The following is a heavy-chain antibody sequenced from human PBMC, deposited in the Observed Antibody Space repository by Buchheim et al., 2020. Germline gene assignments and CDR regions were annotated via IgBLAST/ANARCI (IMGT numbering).Heavy chain of an antibody. CDR3: AKAIVVVTAIPDY. CDR2: ISYDGSNK. Sequence: QVQLVESGGGVVQPGRSLRLSCAASGFTFSSYVMHWVRQAPGKGLEWVAVISYDGSNKYYADSVKGRFTFSRDNSKNTLYLQMNSLRAEDTAVYYCAKAIVVVTAIPDYWGQGTL. CDR1: GFTFSSYV. V-gene: IGHV3-30*18. J-gene: IGHJ4*02. D-gene: IGHD2-21*02.